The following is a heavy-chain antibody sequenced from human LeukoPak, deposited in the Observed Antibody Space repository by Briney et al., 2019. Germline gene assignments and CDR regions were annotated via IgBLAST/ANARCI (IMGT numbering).Heavy chain of an antibody. CDR3: ARGLPPTYYDFWSGYQSNPDNRAYFDY. Sequence: PSETLSLTCTVSGGSISSSSFYWGWIRQPPGRGLEWIGSAYYSGSTNSNPSLKSRVTISGDTSKNQFSLKLSSVTAADTAVYYCARGLPPTYYDFWSGYQSNPDNRAYFDYWGQGTLVTVSS. J-gene: IGHJ4*02. CDR1: GGSISSSSFY. V-gene: IGHV4-39*07. CDR2: AYYSGST. D-gene: IGHD3-3*01.